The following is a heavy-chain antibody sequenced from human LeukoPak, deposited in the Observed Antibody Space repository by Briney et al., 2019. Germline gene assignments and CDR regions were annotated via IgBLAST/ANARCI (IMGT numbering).Heavy chain of an antibody. V-gene: IGHV1-69*05. Sequence: SVKVSCKASGGTFSSYAISWVRQAPGQGLEWMGRIIPIFGTANYAQKFQGRVTITTDESTSTAYMELSSLRSEDTAVYYCARDDADYGSGSCNWGQGTLVTVSS. D-gene: IGHD3-10*01. CDR2: IIPIFGTA. CDR3: ARDDADYGSGSCN. CDR1: GGTFSSYA. J-gene: IGHJ4*02.